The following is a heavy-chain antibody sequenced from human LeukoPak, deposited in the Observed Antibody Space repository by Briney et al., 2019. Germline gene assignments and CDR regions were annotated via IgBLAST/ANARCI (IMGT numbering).Heavy chain of an antibody. J-gene: IGHJ4*02. CDR1: GFTFSRYW. CDR3: ASLLGVTTDFDY. Sequence: TGGSLRLSCAASGFTFSRYWMHWLRQAPRKGLVWVSRISTDGSSTSYADSVKGRFTISRDNGKNTLYLQMNSLRAEDTAVYYCASLLGVTTDFDYWGQGTLVTVSS. V-gene: IGHV3-74*01. D-gene: IGHD4-17*01. CDR2: ISTDGSST.